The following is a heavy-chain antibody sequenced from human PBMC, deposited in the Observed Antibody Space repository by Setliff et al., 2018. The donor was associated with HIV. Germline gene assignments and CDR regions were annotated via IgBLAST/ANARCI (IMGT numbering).Heavy chain of an antibody. V-gene: IGHV4-39*01. CDR2: IYYSGST. J-gene: IGHJ6*03. CDR1: GGSTSSSVYY. Sequence: KTSETLSLTCTVSGGSTSSSVYYWGWIRQPPGKGLEWIGNIYYSGSTYYNPSLKSRITISVDTSKNQFTLKLSSVTAADTAVYYCARHYQHSWVGVDYYFMDVWGKGTTVPVSS. D-gene: IGHD1-26*01. CDR3: ARHYQHSWVGVDYYFMDV.